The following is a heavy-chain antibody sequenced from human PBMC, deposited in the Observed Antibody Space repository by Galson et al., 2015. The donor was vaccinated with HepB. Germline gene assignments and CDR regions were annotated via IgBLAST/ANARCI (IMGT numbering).Heavy chain of an antibody. Sequence: SLRLSCAASGFTFSSYSMNWVRQAPGKGLEWVSYISSSSSTIYYADSVKGRFTISRDNAKNSLYLQMNSLRAEDTAVYYCARDSYYYDSSGYSPGLDYWGQGTLVTVSS. CDR3: ARDSYYYDSSGYSPGLDY. CDR2: ISSSSSTI. V-gene: IGHV3-48*04. J-gene: IGHJ4*02. CDR1: GFTFSSYS. D-gene: IGHD3-22*01.